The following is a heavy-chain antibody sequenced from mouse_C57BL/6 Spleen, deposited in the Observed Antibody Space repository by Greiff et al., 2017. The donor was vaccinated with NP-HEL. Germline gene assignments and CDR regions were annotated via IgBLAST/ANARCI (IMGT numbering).Heavy chain of an antibody. Sequence: EVQGVESGGGLVQPKGSLKLSCAASGFSFNTYAMNWVRQAPGKGLEWVARIRSKSNNYATYYADSVKDRFTISRDDSESMLYLQMNNLKTEDTAMYYCVREGSYYSFDYWGQGTTLTVSS. CDR1: GFSFNTYA. J-gene: IGHJ2*01. CDR2: IRSKSNNYAT. CDR3: VREGSYYSFDY. D-gene: IGHD2-12*01. V-gene: IGHV10-1*01.